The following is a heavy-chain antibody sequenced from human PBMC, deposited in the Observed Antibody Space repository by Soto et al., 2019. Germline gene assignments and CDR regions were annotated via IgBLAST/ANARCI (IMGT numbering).Heavy chain of an antibody. CDR2: ISDHNGNT. D-gene: IGHD1-1*01. Sequence: QVHLVQSGAEVKKPGASVKVSCKGSGYGFTTYGITGVRQAPGQGLEWMAWISDHNGNTNYAQKLQARVNVTRHTSTSRADMELRSLRSDNTAVYYWARGRYGDYWGQGALVTVSS. V-gene: IGHV1-18*01. J-gene: IGHJ4*02. CDR1: GYGFTTYG. CDR3: ARGRYGDY.